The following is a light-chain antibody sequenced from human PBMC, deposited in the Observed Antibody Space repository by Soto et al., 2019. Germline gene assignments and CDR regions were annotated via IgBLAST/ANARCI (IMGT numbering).Light chain of an antibody. CDR2: DAS. V-gene: IGKV3-20*01. CDR1: QSVSSY. J-gene: IGKJ1*01. CDR3: QQYGSSPWT. Sequence: EIVLTQSPATLSLSPGERATLACRASQSVSSYLAWYQQKPGQAPRPLIYDASNRATGIPDRFSGSGAGTDFTLTISRLEPEDFAVYYCQQYGSSPWTFGQGTKVDIK.